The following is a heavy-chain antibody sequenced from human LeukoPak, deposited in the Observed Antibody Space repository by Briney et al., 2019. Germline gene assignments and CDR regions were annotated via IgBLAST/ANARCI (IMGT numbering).Heavy chain of an antibody. CDR1: GGSISSYY. Sequence: PSETLSLTCTVSGGSISSYYWGWIRQPPGKGLEWIGYIYYSGSTNYNPSLRSRVTISVDTSKNQFSLKLSSVTAADTAVYYCARGVVVAATIWFDPWGQGTLVTVSS. CDR3: ARGVVVAATIWFDP. D-gene: IGHD2-15*01. J-gene: IGHJ5*02. CDR2: IYYSGST. V-gene: IGHV4-59*01.